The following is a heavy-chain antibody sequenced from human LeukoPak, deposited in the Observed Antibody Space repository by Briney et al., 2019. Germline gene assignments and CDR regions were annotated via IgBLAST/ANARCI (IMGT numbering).Heavy chain of an antibody. D-gene: IGHD3-16*01. CDR2: ISTSGSTI. J-gene: IGHJ5*02. V-gene: IGHV3-48*03. CDR3: AKDDNYIRFLS. Sequence: GGSLGLSCAASGFTFSSYEMNWVRQAPGKGLEWVSYISTSGSTIYYADSVKGRFTISRDNAKNSLYLQMNSLRAEDTAVYYCAKDDNYIRFLSWGQGTLVTVSS. CDR1: GFTFSSYE.